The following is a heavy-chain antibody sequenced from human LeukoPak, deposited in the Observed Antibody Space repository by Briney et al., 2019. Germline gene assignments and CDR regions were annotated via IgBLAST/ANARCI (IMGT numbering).Heavy chain of an antibody. Sequence: GASVKVSCKASGYTFTSYGISWVRQAPGQGLKWMGWISAYNGNTNYAQKLQGRVTMTTDTSTSTAYMELRSLRSDDTAVYYCARDVVNYYDSSGYSRGDDYWGQGTLVTVSS. CDR1: GYTFTSYG. J-gene: IGHJ4*02. D-gene: IGHD3-22*01. V-gene: IGHV1-18*01. CDR2: ISAYNGNT. CDR3: ARDVVNYYDSSGYSRGDDY.